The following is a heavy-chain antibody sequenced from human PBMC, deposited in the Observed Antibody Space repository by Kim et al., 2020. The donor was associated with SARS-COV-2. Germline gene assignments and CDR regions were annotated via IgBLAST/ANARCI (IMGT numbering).Heavy chain of an antibody. J-gene: IGHJ4*02. V-gene: IGHV1-2*05. CDR3: ARGSFDYYDISGYYHFDY. D-gene: IGHD3-22*01. CDR2: INPNSGGT. CDR1: GYTFTGYY. Sequence: ASVKVSCKASGYTFTGYYMHWVRQAPGQGLEWMGRINPNSGGTNYAQKFQGRVTVTRDTSISTAYMELSRLRSDDTVVYYCARGSFDYYDISGYYHFDYWGQGTLVTVSS.